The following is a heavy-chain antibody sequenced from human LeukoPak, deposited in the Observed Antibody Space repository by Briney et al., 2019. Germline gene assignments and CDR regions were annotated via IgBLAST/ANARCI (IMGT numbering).Heavy chain of an antibody. D-gene: IGHD3-10*01. CDR2: IGSKRNNYAT. J-gene: IGHJ4*02. CDR3: TRGRYGSGSFDY. CDR1: GFIFSDST. Sequence: GGSLKLSCAPSGFIFSDSTLHWVRQASGKGPEWVGRIGSKRNNYATKYADSVRGRFTISRDDSKNTAYLQMNSLKIEDTAMYYCTRGRYGSGSFDYWGQGTLVTVSS. V-gene: IGHV3-73*01.